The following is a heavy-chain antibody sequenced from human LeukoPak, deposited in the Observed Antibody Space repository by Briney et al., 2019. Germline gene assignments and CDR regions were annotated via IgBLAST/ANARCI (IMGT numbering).Heavy chain of an antibody. CDR1: GFTSSSFE. J-gene: IGHJ4*02. CDR2: ISSSGSTI. V-gene: IGHV3-48*03. D-gene: IGHD1-1*01. CDR3: ARYCTFRTCSGTKFDS. Sequence: GGSLRLSCAASGFTSSSFEMNWVRQAPGKGLEWVSYISSSGSTISYADSVKGRFTISRDTAKNSLYLQMYSLTAEDTALYYCARYCTFRTCSGTKFDSWGPGTLVTVSS.